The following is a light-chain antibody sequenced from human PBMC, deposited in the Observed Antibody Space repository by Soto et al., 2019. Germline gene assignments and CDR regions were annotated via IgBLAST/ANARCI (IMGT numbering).Light chain of an antibody. V-gene: IGKV1-5*01. Sequence: IQMTQSPSTLSASVGDRVTITCRASHNIERWMAWYQQKRGRAPSLLIFDATTLHSGVPSRFSGGGSGTEFTLTINGLQPDDFATYYCQQLFMYPPTFGPGTKVDIK. CDR3: QQLFMYPPT. J-gene: IGKJ3*01. CDR1: HNIERW. CDR2: DAT.